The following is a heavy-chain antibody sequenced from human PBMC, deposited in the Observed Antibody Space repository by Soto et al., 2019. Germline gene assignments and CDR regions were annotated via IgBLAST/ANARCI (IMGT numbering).Heavy chain of an antibody. CDR2: IWYDGSNK. V-gene: IGHV3-33*01. D-gene: IGHD3-10*01. J-gene: IGHJ6*02. Sequence: QVQLVESGGGVVQPGRSLRLSCAASGFTFSSYGMHWVRQAPGKGLEWVAVIWYDGSNKYYADSVKGRFTISRDNSKNTLYLQMNSLRAEDTAMYYCARDRVRWFGELPYGMDVWGQGTTVTVSS. CDR3: ARDRVRWFGELPYGMDV. CDR1: GFTFSSYG.